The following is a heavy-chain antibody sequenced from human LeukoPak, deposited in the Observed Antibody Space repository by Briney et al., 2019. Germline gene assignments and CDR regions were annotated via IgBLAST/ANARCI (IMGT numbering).Heavy chain of an antibody. CDR2: MNPNSGNT. V-gene: IGHV1-8*01. Sequence: ASVKVSCKASGYTFTSYDINWVRQATGQGLEWMGWMNPNSGNTGYAQKFQGRVTMTRNTSISTAYMELSSLRAEDTAVYYCARVQSAYYYYYGMDVWGQGTTVTVSS. CDR1: GYTFTSYD. J-gene: IGHJ6*02. CDR3: ARVQSAYYYYYGMDV.